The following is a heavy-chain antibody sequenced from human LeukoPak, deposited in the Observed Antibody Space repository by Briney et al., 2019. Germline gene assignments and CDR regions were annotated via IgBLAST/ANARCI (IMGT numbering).Heavy chain of an antibody. CDR2: IFGSGGSP. J-gene: IGHJ4*02. CDR1: GYSISSGYY. Sequence: TSETLSLTCTVSGYSISSGYYWGWIRQPPGKGLEWVAGIFGSGGSPHYADPVKGRFTISRDNSRNTVYLQINSLRAEDTAVYYCGKTTVGYSSGQKPAWPVDYWGQGTLVTVSS. CDR3: GKTTVGYSSGQKPAWPVDY. D-gene: IGHD5-18*01. V-gene: IGHV3-23*01.